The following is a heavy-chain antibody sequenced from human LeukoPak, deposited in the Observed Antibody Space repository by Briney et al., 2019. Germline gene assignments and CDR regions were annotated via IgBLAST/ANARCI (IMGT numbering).Heavy chain of an antibody. CDR1: GGSFSGYY. CDR2: INHSGST. D-gene: IGHD6-19*01. CDR3: ARGSQGYSSGWYGY. Sequence: SETLSLTCAVYGGSFSGYYWSWIRQPPGKGLEWIGEINHSGSTNYNPSLKSRVTISVDTPKNQFSLKLSSVTAADTAVYYCARGSQGYSSGWYGYWGQGTLVTVSS. V-gene: IGHV4-34*01. J-gene: IGHJ4*02.